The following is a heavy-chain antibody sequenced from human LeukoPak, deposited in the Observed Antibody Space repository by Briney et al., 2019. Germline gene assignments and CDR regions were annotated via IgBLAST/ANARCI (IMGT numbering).Heavy chain of an antibody. Sequence: GGSLRLSCAASGFTFSNYAMHWVRQAPGKGLEWVAVISYDGSNKYYADSVKGRFTISRDNSKNTLYLQMNSLRAEDTAVYYCARASLPFDYWGQGTLVTVSS. V-gene: IGHV3-30*04. CDR2: ISYDGSNK. CDR1: GFTFSNYA. J-gene: IGHJ4*02. CDR3: ARASLPFDY.